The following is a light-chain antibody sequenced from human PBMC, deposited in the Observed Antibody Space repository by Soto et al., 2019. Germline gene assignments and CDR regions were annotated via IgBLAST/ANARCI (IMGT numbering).Light chain of an antibody. J-gene: IGKJ1*01. CDR2: GAS. V-gene: IGKV3-15*01. CDR1: QTVTRN. CDR3: QQYNNWPPLVT. Sequence: EIVMTQSPATLSVSPGERATLSCRASQTVTRNYLAWHQQKPGQTPRLLIYGASNRATGIPARFSGSGSGTEFTLTVSSLQSEDFAVYYCQQYNNWPPLVTFGQGTKVDIK.